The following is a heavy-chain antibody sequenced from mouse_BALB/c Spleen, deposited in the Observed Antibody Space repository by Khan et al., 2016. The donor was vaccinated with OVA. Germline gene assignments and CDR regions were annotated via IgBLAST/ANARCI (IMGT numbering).Heavy chain of an antibody. CDR2: ISSTGST. Sequence: VQLKESGPGLVKPSQSLSLTCTVTGYSITSDFAWNWIRQFPGNKLECMGYISSTGSTSYSPSLKSRISITRDTSTNQFFLHLNSVTTEDTSTYYCARSLYYSDSYAMDYWGQGTSVTVSS. D-gene: IGHD2-13*01. CDR3: ARSLYYSDSYAMDY. CDR1: GYSITSDFA. J-gene: IGHJ4*01. V-gene: IGHV3-2*02.